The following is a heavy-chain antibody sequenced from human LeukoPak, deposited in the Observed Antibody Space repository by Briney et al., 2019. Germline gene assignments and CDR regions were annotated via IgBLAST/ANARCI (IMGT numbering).Heavy chain of an antibody. J-gene: IGHJ6*02. V-gene: IGHV4-34*01. CDR3: ARDRAMPGVKSYYYGMDV. CDR1: GGSFSGYY. D-gene: IGHD2-2*01. CDR2: INHSGST. Sequence: SETLSLTCAVYGGSFSGYYWSWIRQPPGKGLEWIGEINHSGSTNYNPSLKSRVTISVDTSKNQFSLKLSSVTAADTAVYYCARDRAMPGVKSYYYGMDVWGQGTTVTVSS.